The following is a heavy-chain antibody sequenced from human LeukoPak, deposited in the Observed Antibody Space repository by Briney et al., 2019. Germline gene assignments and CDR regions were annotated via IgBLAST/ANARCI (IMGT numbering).Heavy chain of an antibody. D-gene: IGHD3-9*01. V-gene: IGHV3-33*01. J-gene: IGHJ4*02. CDR1: GFTFSSYG. Sequence: GGSLRLSCAASGFTFSSYGMHWVRQAPGKGLEWVAVIWYDGSNKYYADSVKGRFTISRDNSKNTLYLQMNSLRAEDTAVYYCARGDDILTGYYMAYLDYWGQGTLVTVSS. CDR2: IWYDGSNK. CDR3: ARGDDILTGYYMAYLDY.